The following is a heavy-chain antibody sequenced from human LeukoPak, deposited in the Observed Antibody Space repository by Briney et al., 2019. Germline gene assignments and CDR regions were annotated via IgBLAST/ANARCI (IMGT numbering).Heavy chain of an antibody. CDR3: ATAEYCSGGSCYSLDY. Sequence: GASVKVSCKVSGYTLTELSMHWVRQAPGKGLEWMGGFDPEEGETIYTQKFQGRVTMTEDTSTDTAYMELSSLRSEDTAVYYCATAEYCSGGSCYSLDYWGQGTLVAVSS. V-gene: IGHV1-24*01. J-gene: IGHJ4*02. CDR2: FDPEEGET. D-gene: IGHD2-15*01. CDR1: GYTLTELS.